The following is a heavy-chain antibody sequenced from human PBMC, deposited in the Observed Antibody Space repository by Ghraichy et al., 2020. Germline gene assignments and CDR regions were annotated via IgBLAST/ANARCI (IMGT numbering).Heavy chain of an antibody. J-gene: IGHJ4*02. CDR3: ARARDSHCLGGICSYYFDY. Sequence: GGSLRLSCAASGFTFSTYDIHWVRQATGKGLEWVSGIGAAGDTYYPGSVKGRFTNSRENAKNSLYLQLNSLRAGDTAVYYCARARDSHCLGGICSYYFDYWGQGTLVTVSS. CDR1: GFTFSTYD. D-gene: IGHD4-23*01. CDR2: IGAAGDT. V-gene: IGHV3-13*01.